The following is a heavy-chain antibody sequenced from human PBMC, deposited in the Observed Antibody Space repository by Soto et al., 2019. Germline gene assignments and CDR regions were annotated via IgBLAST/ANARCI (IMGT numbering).Heavy chain of an antibody. CDR1: GYRFTSYW. Sequence: PGDSLKISCKGSGYRFTSYWIGWLRPLPGKGLEWMGIIYPGDSDTRYSPSFQGQVTISAAKSISTAYLQWSSLKASDTAMYYCARHDERFLEWLSSDYWGQGTLVTVSS. D-gene: IGHD3-3*01. CDR3: ARHDERFLEWLSSDY. CDR2: IYPGDSDT. V-gene: IGHV5-51*01. J-gene: IGHJ4*02.